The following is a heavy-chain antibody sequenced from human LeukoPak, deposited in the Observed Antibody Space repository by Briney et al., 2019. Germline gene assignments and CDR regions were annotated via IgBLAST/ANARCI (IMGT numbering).Heavy chain of an antibody. V-gene: IGHV3-21*01. Sequence: GGSLRLSCAASGFTFSSYSMNWVRQAPGKGLEWVSSISSSSSHIYYADSVKGRFTISRDNAKNSLYLQMNSLRAEDTAVYYCARDGLWSVFDYWGQGTLVTVSS. CDR2: ISSSSSHI. J-gene: IGHJ4*02. CDR1: GFTFSSYS. CDR3: ARDGLWSVFDY. D-gene: IGHD3-10*01.